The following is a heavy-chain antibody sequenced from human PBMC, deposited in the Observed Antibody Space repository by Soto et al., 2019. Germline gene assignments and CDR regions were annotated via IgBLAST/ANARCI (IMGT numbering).Heavy chain of an antibody. CDR2: IFYSGST. CDR3: VRRYSSSSDY. V-gene: IGHV4-59*08. D-gene: IGHD6-13*01. CDR1: GGSFSGYY. Sequence: PSETLSLTCAVYGGSFSGYYWSWIRQPPGKGLEWIGYIFYSGSTNYNPSLKSRVTISVDTSKNQFSLKLSSVTAADTAVYYCVRRYSSSSDYWGQGTLVTVSS. J-gene: IGHJ4*02.